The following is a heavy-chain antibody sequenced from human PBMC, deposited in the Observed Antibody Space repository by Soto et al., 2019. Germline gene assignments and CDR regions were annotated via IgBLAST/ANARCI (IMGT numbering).Heavy chain of an antibody. D-gene: IGHD1-26*01. Sequence: QVQLVQSGAEVKKPGASVKVSCKASGYTFTSYAMHWVRQAPGQRLEWMGWINAGNGNTKYSQKFQGRVTITRDTSASTAYMELSSLRSEDTAVYYWARDSGSDSDHYYFDYWGQGTLVTVSS. CDR3: ARDSGSDSDHYYFDY. J-gene: IGHJ4*02. CDR1: GYTFTSYA. CDR2: INAGNGNT. V-gene: IGHV1-3*01.